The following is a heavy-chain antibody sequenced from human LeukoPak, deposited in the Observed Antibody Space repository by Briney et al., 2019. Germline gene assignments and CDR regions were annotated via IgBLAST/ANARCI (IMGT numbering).Heavy chain of an antibody. CDR1: GFTVSSNY. V-gene: IGHV3-53*01. D-gene: IGHD4-17*01. CDR3: ARVRGDYPYYFDY. Sequence: GGSLRLSCAAYGFTVSSNYMSWVRQAPGKGLEWVSVIYSGGSTYYADSGKGRFTISRDNPKNTLYLQMISLRAEDTAVYYCARVRGDYPYYFDYWGQGTLVTVSS. CDR2: IYSGGST. J-gene: IGHJ4*02.